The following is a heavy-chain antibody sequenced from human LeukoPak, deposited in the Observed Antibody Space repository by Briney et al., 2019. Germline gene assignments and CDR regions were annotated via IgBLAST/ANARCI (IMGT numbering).Heavy chain of an antibody. V-gene: IGHV3-74*01. J-gene: IGHJ4*02. CDR1: GFTFSTYS. CDR2: INSDGSST. CDR3: ARFPRVGVIDEVDY. Sequence: GGSLRLSCAASGFTFSTYSMNWVRQAPGKGLVWVSRINSDGSSTSYADSVKGRFTISRDNAKNTLYLQMNSLRAEDTAVYYCARFPRVGVIDEVDYWGQGTLVTVSS. D-gene: IGHD3-10*01.